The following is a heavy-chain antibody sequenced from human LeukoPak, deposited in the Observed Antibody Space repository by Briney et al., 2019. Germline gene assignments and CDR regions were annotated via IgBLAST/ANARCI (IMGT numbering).Heavy chain of an antibody. J-gene: IGHJ5*02. CDR3: ARHYGSGSYYTLNWFDP. V-gene: IGHV4-38-2*01. CDR2: IYHSGST. Sequence: PSETLSLTCAVSGYSISSGYYWGWIRQPPGKGLEWIGSIYHSGSTYHNPSLKSRVTISVDTSKNQFSLKLSSVTAADTAVYYCARHYGSGSYYTLNWFDPWGQGTLVTVSS. CDR1: GYSISSGYY. D-gene: IGHD3-10*01.